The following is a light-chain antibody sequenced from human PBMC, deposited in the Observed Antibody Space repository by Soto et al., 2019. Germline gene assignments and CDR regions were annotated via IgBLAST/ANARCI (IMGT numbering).Light chain of an antibody. CDR1: QGIISW. CDR3: QQYNSYS. CDR2: HAS. Sequence: DIQMTQSPSSVSASVGDRVTITCRASQGIISWLAWYQQKPGTAPKVLIYHASNLQSGVPSRFSGSGSGTEFTLTISSLQPDDFATYYCQQYNSYSFGQGTKVEIK. V-gene: IGKV1-5*01. J-gene: IGKJ1*01.